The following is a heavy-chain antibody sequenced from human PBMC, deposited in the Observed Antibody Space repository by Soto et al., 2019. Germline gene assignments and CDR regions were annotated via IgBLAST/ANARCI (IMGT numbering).Heavy chain of an antibody. CDR2: SSNSGSFT. CDR3: VKSGHNYTLLDY. D-gene: IGHD1-1*01. V-gene: IGHV3-11*06. CDR1: GCTLSDHY. Sequence: GGSLRLSCAASGCTLSDHYMSWSRQAPGKGREWIGYSSNSGSFTRYADSVKGRFSISRDNAKSSLYLQISSLRGDDTATYYCVKSGHNYTLLDYWGQGTPVTVSS. J-gene: IGHJ4*02.